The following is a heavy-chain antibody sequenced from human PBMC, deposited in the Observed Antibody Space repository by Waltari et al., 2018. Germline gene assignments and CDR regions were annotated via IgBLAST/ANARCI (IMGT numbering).Heavy chain of an antibody. CDR1: GFPFRNDW. D-gene: IGHD2-21*02. J-gene: IGHJ3*01. Sequence: EVQLVESGGGWVKPGGSLRLSCEACGFPFRNDWLKWVRPAPGKGLGWVGRIKSRTEGGTTDYAAPVKGRFSVSRDDSKKMLYLEMNNLKTEDTAMYFCTTRSLVEGTDDVLDLWGRGTMAIVSS. CDR2: IKSRTEGGTT. CDR3: TTRSLVEGTDDVLDL. V-gene: IGHV3-15*01.